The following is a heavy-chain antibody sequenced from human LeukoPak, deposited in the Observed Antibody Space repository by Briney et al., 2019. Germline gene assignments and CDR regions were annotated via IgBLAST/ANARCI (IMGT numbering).Heavy chain of an antibody. CDR2: IKQDGSEK. CDR1: GFSFSSYW. Sequence: PGGSLRLSCAASGFSFSSYWMTWVRQAPGKGLEWVANIKQDGSEKYYVDSVMGRFTISRDNAKNSLYPQMNSLRAEDTAVYYCARMSTSSWYVCDYWGQGTLVTVSS. D-gene: IGHD6-13*01. V-gene: IGHV3-7*01. J-gene: IGHJ4*02. CDR3: ARMSTSSWYVCDY.